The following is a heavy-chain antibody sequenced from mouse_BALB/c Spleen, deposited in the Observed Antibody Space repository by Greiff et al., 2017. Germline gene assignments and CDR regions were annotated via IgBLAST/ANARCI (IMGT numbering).Heavy chain of an antibody. J-gene: IGHJ1*01. Sequence: EVMLVESGGGLVQPGGSLRLSCATSGFTFTDYYMSWVRQPPGKALEWLGFIRNKANGYTTEYSASVKGRFTISRYNSQSILYLQMNTLRAEDSATYYCARDTVYDGYYRYFDVWGAGTTVTVSS. D-gene: IGHD2-3*01. CDR1: GFTFTDYY. CDR2: IRNKANGYTT. CDR3: ARDTVYDGYYRYFDV. V-gene: IGHV7-3*02.